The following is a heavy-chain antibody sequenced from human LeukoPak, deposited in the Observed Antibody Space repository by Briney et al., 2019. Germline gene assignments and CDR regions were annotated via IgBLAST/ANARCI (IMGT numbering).Heavy chain of an antibody. CDR3: ARDQMAVAGEDY. J-gene: IGHJ4*02. D-gene: IGHD6-19*01. Sequence: GRSLRLSCAASGVTFSSYAMHWVRQAPGQGLEWVAVISYDGSNKYYADSVKGRFTISRDNSKNTLYLQMNSLRAEDTAVYYCARDQMAVAGEDYWGQGTLVTVSS. V-gene: IGHV3-30-3*01. CDR1: GVTFSSYA. CDR2: ISYDGSNK.